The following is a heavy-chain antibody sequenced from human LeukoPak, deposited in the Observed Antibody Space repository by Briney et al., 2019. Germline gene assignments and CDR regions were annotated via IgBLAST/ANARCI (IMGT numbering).Heavy chain of an antibody. V-gene: IGHV3-23*01. CDR3: AKRGVVIRVILVGFHKEAYYFDS. Sequence: DPGGSLRLSCAVSGITLSNYGMSWVRQAPGKGLEWVAGISDSGGRTNYADSVKGRSTISRENSKNTLYLQMNSLRAEDTAVYFCAKRGVVIRVILVGFHKEAYYFDSWGQGALVTVSS. J-gene: IGHJ4*02. CDR1: GITLSNYG. D-gene: IGHD3-10*01. CDR2: ISDSGGRT.